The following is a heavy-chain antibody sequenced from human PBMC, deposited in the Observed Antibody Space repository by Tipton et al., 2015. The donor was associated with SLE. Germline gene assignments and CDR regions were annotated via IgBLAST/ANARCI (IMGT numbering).Heavy chain of an antibody. CDR1: GGSISSGGYS. J-gene: IGHJ6*02. Sequence: TLSLTCAVSGGSISSGGYSWSWIRQPPGKGLEWIGYIYHSGSTYYNPSLKSRVTISVDTSKNQFSLKLSSVTAADTAVYYCARVGQWLYYYYGMDVWGQGTPVTVSS. D-gene: IGHD6-19*01. V-gene: IGHV4-30-2*01. CDR2: IYHSGST. CDR3: ARVGQWLYYYYGMDV.